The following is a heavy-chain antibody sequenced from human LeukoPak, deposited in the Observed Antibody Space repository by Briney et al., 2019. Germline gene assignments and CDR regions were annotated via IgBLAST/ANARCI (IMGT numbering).Heavy chain of an antibody. Sequence: SSETLSLTCTVSGGSISSSSYYWGWIRQPPGKGLEWIVSIYYSGSTYYNPSLKSRVTISVDTSNNQFSLKLSSVTAADTAVYYCASRSGWYYPDYWGQGTLVTVSS. J-gene: IGHJ4*02. D-gene: IGHD6-19*01. CDR3: ASRSGWYYPDY. CDR1: GGSISSSSYY. CDR2: IYYSGST. V-gene: IGHV4-39*01.